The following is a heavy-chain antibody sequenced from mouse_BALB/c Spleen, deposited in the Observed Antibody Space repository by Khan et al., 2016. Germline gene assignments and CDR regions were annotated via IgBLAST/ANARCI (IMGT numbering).Heavy chain of an antibody. Sequence: EVELVESGGGLVKPGGSLKLSCAASGFTFSDYYMYWVRQPPEKRLEWVATISDGGSYTYYPDSVKGRFTISRDNAKNNLYLQMSSLKSEDTAMYYCARDDRWFAYWGQGTLVTVSA. CDR3: ARDDRWFAY. J-gene: IGHJ3*01. CDR1: GFTFSDYY. D-gene: IGHD2-14*01. V-gene: IGHV5-4*02. CDR2: ISDGGSYT.